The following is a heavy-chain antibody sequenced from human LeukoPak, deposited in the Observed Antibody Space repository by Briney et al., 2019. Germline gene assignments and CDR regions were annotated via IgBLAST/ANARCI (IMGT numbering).Heavy chain of an antibody. CDR1: GYTFTGYY. CDR2: INPNSGGT. Sequence: ASVKVSCKASGYTFTGYYMHWARQAPGQGLEWMGWINPNSGGTNYAQKFQGRVTMTRDTSISTAYMELSRLRSDDTAVYYCARDWGSGSYFDYWSQGTLVTVSS. D-gene: IGHD1-26*01. CDR3: ARDWGSGSYFDY. V-gene: IGHV1-2*02. J-gene: IGHJ4*03.